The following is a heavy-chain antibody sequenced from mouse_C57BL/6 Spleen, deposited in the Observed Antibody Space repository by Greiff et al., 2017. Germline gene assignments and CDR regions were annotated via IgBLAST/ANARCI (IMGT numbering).Heavy chain of an antibody. V-gene: IGHV1-42*01. CDR1: GYSFTGYY. J-gene: IGHJ4*01. CDR3: ATGSGGEDAMDY. Sequence: EVMLVESGPELVKPGASVKISCKASGYSFTGYYMNWVKQSPEKSLEWIGEINPSTGGPTYNQKCKAKATLTVDKSSSTAYMQLKSLTSEDSAVYYCATGSGGEDAMDYWGQGTSVTVSS. CDR2: INPSTGGP. D-gene: IGHD1-1*02.